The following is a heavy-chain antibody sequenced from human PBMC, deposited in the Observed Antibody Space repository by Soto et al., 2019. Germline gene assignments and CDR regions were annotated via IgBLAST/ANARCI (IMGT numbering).Heavy chain of an antibody. Sequence: QVQLVQSGAEEKKPGASVKVSCKASGYTFTSYAMHWVRKAPGQRLEWMGWINAGNGNTKYSQKFQGRVTITRDTSASTAYMELSSLRSEDTAVYYCARAIVVVTPPDYWGQGTLVTVSS. CDR3: ARAIVVVTPPDY. J-gene: IGHJ4*02. CDR1: GYTFTSYA. CDR2: INAGNGNT. D-gene: IGHD3-22*01. V-gene: IGHV1-3*05.